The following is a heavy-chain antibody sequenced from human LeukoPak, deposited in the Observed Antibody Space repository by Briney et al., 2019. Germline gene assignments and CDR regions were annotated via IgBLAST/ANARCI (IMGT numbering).Heavy chain of an antibody. CDR2: IYYSGST. D-gene: IGHD4-17*01. V-gene: IGHV4-59*08. J-gene: IGHJ3*02. CDR3: ARLMPDMTTVTTDAFDI. CDR1: GGSISSYY. Sequence: SETLSLTCTVSGGSISSYYWSWIRQPPGKGLGWIGYIYYSGSTNYNPSLKSRVTISVDTSKNQFSLKLSSVTAADTAVYYCARLMPDMTTVTTDAFDIWGQGTMVTVSS.